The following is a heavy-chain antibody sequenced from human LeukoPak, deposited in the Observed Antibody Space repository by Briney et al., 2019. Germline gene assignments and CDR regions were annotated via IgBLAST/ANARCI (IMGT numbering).Heavy chain of an antibody. D-gene: IGHD1-20*01. Sequence: GASVKVSCKASGYTFTSYGISWVRQAPGQGLEWMGILDPNGGTTNYAQKFQNRVTMTRDTSTSTVYMELSSLKSEDTAIYYCARAYNWNGKFDFWGQGTLVTVST. CDR3: ARAYNWNGKFDF. CDR2: LDPNGGTT. V-gene: IGHV1-46*01. J-gene: IGHJ4*02. CDR1: GYTFTSYG.